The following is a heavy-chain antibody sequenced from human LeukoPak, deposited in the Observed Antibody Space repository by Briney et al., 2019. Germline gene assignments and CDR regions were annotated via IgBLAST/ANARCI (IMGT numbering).Heavy chain of an antibody. J-gene: IGHJ1*01. D-gene: IGHD1-26*01. Sequence: VASVKVSCKVSGYTLTELSMHWVRQAPGKGLEWMGGFDPEDGETIYAQKFQGRVTMTEDTSTDTAYMELSSLRSEDTAVYYCATDLVGATTTRGVEYFQHWGQGTLVTVFS. CDR1: GYTLTELS. CDR2: FDPEDGET. V-gene: IGHV1-24*01. CDR3: ATDLVGATTTRGVEYFQH.